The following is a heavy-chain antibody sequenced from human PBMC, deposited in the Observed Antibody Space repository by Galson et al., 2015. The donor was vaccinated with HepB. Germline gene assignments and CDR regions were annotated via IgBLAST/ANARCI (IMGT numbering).Heavy chain of an antibody. V-gene: IGHV1-24*01. J-gene: IGHJ4*02. Sequence: SVKVSCKVSGYTLTELSMHWVRQAPGKGLEWMGGFDPEDGETIYAQKFQGRVTMTEDTSTDTAYMELSSLRSEDTAVYSCARDYYGSGGYPFDYWGQGTLVTVSS. CDR1: GYTLTELS. CDR3: ARDYYGSGGYPFDY. D-gene: IGHD3-10*01. CDR2: FDPEDGET.